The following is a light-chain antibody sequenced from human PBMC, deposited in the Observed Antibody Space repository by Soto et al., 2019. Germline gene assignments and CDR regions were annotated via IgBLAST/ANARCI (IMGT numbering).Light chain of an antibody. Sequence: QSALTQPASVSGSPGQSITISCTGTSSDVGGYNYVSWYQQHPGKAPKLMISEVSNRPSGVSNRFSGSKSGNTASLTISGLQAEDEADYYCSSYTSSSTLCVFGTGTKLTVL. V-gene: IGLV2-14*01. CDR1: SSDVGGYNY. J-gene: IGLJ1*01. CDR2: EVS. CDR3: SSYTSSSTLCV.